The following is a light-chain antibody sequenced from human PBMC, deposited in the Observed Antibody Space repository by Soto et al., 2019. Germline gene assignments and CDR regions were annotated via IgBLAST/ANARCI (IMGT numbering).Light chain of an antibody. CDR3: QQYDTSSIN. Sequence: EIVLTQSPGTLSLSPVERATLSCMASQSVSSNYLAWYQQKPGQAPRLLIYGASSRATGIPDRFSASGSGTDFTLTISGLEPEDFAVYYCQQYDTSSINFGQGTRLEIK. CDR1: QSVSSNY. J-gene: IGKJ5*01. V-gene: IGKV3-20*01. CDR2: GAS.